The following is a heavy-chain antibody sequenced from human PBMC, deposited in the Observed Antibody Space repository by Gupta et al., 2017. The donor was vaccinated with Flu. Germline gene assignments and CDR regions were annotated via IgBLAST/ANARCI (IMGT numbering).Heavy chain of an antibody. V-gene: IGHV5-51*01. CDR2: IYPGDSDT. D-gene: IGHD1-1*01. Sequence: QMPGKGLEWMGVIYPGDSDTRYSPSFEGQVTISADKSISTAYLQWSSLKASDTAMYYCAFPLHSLADDAIMDAWGQGTTVTVSS. J-gene: IGHJ6*02. CDR3: AFPLHSLADDAIMDA.